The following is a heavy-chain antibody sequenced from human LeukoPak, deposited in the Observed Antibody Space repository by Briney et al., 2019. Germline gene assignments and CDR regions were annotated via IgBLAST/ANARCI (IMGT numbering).Heavy chain of an antibody. Sequence: GGSLRLSCAASGFTFSSYAMSWVRQAPGKGLEWVSAISGSGGNTYYADSVKGRFTISRDNSKNTLYLQMNSLRAEDTAVYYCAKDNNYYGSGSYYNVGYWGQGTLVTVSS. CDR1: GFTFSSYA. J-gene: IGHJ4*02. CDR3: AKDNNYYGSGSYYNVGY. D-gene: IGHD3-10*01. CDR2: ISGSGGNT. V-gene: IGHV3-23*01.